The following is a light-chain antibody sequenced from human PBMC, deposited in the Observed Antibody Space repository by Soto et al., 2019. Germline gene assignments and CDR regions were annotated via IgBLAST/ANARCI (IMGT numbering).Light chain of an antibody. CDR2: DIS. V-gene: IGKV3-11*01. Sequence: EIVLTQSPATVSLSPGERATLSCRASQTVSRHLAWYQQKPGQAPRLLIYDISNRDTGIPARFSGSGSGTDFTLTISSLEPEDSAVYYCQQSRNGPRNSFGQGTKLEIK. CDR1: QTVSRH. CDR3: QQSRNGPRNS. J-gene: IGKJ2*01.